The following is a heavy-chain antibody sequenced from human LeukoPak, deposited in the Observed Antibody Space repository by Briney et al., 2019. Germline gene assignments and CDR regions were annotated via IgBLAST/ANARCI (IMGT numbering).Heavy chain of an antibody. CDR1: GGSIISSNW. Sequence: SGTLSLTCAVSGGSIISSNWWSWVRQPPGKGLEWIGEIYHSGSTNYNPSLKSRVTISVDKSKNQFSLKLSSVTAADTAVYYCAREIPDYDSSGYFDYWGQGTLVTVSS. J-gene: IGHJ4*02. CDR2: IYHSGST. D-gene: IGHD3-22*01. V-gene: IGHV4-4*02. CDR3: AREIPDYDSSGYFDY.